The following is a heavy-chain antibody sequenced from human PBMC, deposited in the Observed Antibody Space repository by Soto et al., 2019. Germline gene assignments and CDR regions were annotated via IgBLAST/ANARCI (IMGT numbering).Heavy chain of an antibody. Sequence: EVQLLESGGGLVQPGGSLRLSCAASGFTFSSYAMSWVRQAPGKGLEWVSTISGSGGGTYYADSVKGRFAISRDNSKNTLYLQMKSLRADDTAVYYCAKWAYGSGNESWFDRWGQGTLVTVS. CDR1: GFTFSSYA. CDR3: AKWAYGSGNESWFDR. V-gene: IGHV3-23*01. CDR2: ISGSGGGT. D-gene: IGHD3-10*01. J-gene: IGHJ5*02.